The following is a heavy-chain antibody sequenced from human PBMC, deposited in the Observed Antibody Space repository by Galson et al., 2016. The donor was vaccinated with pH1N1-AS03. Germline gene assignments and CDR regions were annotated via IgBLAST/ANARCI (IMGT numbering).Heavy chain of an antibody. CDR1: GFVFSTSA. D-gene: IGHD3-3*01. J-gene: IGHJ4*02. V-gene: IGHV3-30*02. CDR3: VKGGGYSHGFLEYYFDS. Sequence: SLRLSCAASGFVFSTSAIHWVRQSPGKGLGWVAFIRYDESIKNYGDSVKGRFSISRDNPTNTVYPEMNTLRPEDTAVYYCVKGGGYSHGFLEYYFDSWGQGTLVTVSS. CDR2: IRYDESIK.